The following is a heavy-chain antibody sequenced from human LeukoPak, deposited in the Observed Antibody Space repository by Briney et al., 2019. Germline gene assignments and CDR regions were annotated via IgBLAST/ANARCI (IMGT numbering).Heavy chain of an antibody. Sequence: GRSLRLSCSASGFTFTRHGMHWVRQAPGKGLEWVAVIWYDGSDKYYTDSVKGRFTISRDNSRSTLYLQMNSLRVEDTAIYYCARDITSHYFDYCGQGALVTVSS. D-gene: IGHD1-14*01. J-gene: IGHJ4*02. CDR1: GFTFTRHG. V-gene: IGHV3-33*01. CDR3: ARDITSHYFDY. CDR2: IWYDGSDK.